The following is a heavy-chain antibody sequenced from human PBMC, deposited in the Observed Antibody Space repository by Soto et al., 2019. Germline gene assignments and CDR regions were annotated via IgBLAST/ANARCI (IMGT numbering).Heavy chain of an antibody. D-gene: IGHD3-10*01. V-gene: IGHV3-30*03. CDR3: APWFGAFDY. CDR1: GFTFSSYG. CDR2: ISYDGSNK. Sequence: QVQLVESGGGVVQPGRSLRLSCAASGFTFSSYGMHWVRQAPGKGLEWVAVISYDGSNKYYADSVKGRFTISRDNSKNTRYLQTNSMRAEDTAVYYCAPWFGAFDYWGQGTLVTVSS. J-gene: IGHJ4*02.